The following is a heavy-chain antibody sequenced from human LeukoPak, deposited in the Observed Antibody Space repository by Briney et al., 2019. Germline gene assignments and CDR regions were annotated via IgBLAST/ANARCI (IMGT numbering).Heavy chain of an antibody. J-gene: IGHJ3*02. CDR1: GFTFSSYS. CDR3: ARDGSFDI. Sequence: GGPLRLSCAASGFTFSSYSMNWVRQAPGKGLEWVSSISSSSTYIYYADSVKGRFTISRDNAKNSLLLQMNSLRAEDTAVYYCARDGSFDIWGQGTMVTVSS. V-gene: IGHV3-21*01. CDR2: ISSSSTYI.